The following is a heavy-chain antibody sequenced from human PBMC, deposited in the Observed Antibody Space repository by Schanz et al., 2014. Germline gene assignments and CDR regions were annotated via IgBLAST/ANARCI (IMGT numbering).Heavy chain of an antibody. CDR3: ARDRRNADLDY. J-gene: IGHJ4*02. D-gene: IGHD1-1*01. V-gene: IGHV3-48*01. Sequence: EVQLLESGGGLIQPGGSLRLSCAASGFTFSGYSMNWVRQAPGKGLEWISYITYNGGTIYYADSVKGRFTISRDNAKNSLYLEMNSLRAEDTALYYCARDRRNADLDYWGQGTLXTVSS. CDR2: ITYNGGTI. CDR1: GFTFSGYS.